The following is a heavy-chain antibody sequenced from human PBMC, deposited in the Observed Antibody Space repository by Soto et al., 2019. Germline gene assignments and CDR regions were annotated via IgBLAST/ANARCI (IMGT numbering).Heavy chain of an antibody. Sequence: EVQLVESGGGLVKPGGSLRLSCAASGFTFSSYSMNWVRQAPGKGLEWVSSISSSSSYIYYADSVKGRFTISRDNAKNSLYLQMNSLRAEDTAVYYCARDLDITGTTFYYYYGMDVWGQGTTVTVSS. V-gene: IGHV3-21*01. J-gene: IGHJ6*02. CDR1: GFTFSSYS. CDR3: ARDLDITGTTFYYYYGMDV. CDR2: ISSSSSYI. D-gene: IGHD1-7*01.